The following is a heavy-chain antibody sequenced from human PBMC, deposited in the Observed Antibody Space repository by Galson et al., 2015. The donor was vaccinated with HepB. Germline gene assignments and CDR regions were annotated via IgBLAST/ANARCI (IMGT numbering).Heavy chain of an antibody. V-gene: IGHV3-30*04. CDR1: GFTFSDYA. CDR2: ISYDGSNR. CDR3: APPRSEYVWDDAFDV. D-gene: IGHD3-16*01. J-gene: IGHJ3*01. Sequence: SLRLSCAASGFTFSDYAMHWVRQAPGKGLEWVALISYDGSNRDYADSVKGRFTISRDSSRKTVYLLMDRLRPEDTAVYYCAPPRSEYVWDDAFDVWGQGTMVTVSS.